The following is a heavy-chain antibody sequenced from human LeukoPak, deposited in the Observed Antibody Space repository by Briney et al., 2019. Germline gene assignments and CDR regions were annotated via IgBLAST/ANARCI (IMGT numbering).Heavy chain of an antibody. CDR2: VSTSTGSRT. V-gene: IGHV3-23*01. CDR3: AKESSYYSDRDYYFHY. CDR1: GFTFNSYA. D-gene: IGHD3-22*01. J-gene: IGHJ4*02. Sequence: GGSLRLSCAASGFTFNSYAMSWVRQAPGKGLEWISAVSTSTGSRTYYADSVKGRFSISRDDSRNTVYLQMNSLRAEDTAVYYCAKESSYYSDRDYYFHYWGQGTLVTVSS.